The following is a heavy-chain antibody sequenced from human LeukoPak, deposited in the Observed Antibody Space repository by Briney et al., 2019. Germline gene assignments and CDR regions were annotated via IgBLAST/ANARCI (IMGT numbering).Heavy chain of an antibody. V-gene: IGHV6-1*01. J-gene: IGHJ3*02. CDR1: GDSVSVNSDV. CDR2: TYYRSKCYN. Sequence: SQTLSLTCAISGDSVSVNSDVWNWIRQSPSRGLEWLGRTYYRSKCYNDYAVSVKSRITISPDTSKNQFSLHLNSVTREDTAVYYCARDADWGYDAFDIWGQGTMVTVSS. CDR3: ARDADWGYDAFDI. D-gene: IGHD7-27*01.